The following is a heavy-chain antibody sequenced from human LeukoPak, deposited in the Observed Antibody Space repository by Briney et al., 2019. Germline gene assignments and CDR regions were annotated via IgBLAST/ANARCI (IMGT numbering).Heavy chain of an antibody. V-gene: IGHV4-38-2*02. CDR2: IFHRGTT. J-gene: IGHJ3*02. CDR1: SYSISSDYY. CDR3: ARYCSSTTCQWNAFDI. Sequence: SETLSLTCTVSSYSISSDYYWGWIRQPPGKGLEWIGSIFHRGTTYYNPSLKSRVTISVDTSKNQFSLKLSSVTAADTAVYYCARYCSSTTCQWNAFDIWGQGTMVTVSS. D-gene: IGHD2-2*01.